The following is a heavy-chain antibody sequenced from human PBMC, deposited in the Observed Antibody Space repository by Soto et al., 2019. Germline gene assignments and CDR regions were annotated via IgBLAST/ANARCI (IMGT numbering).Heavy chain of an antibody. J-gene: IGHJ5*02. Sequence: ASVKVSCKASGYTFTSYGISWVRQAPGQGLEWMGWISAYNGNTNYAQKLQGRVTMTTDTPTSTAYMELRSLRSDDTAVYYCARGVGYYDFWSGYYTGNWFDPWGQGTLVTVSS. D-gene: IGHD3-3*01. CDR2: ISAYNGNT. V-gene: IGHV1-18*01. CDR3: ARGVGYYDFWSGYYTGNWFDP. CDR1: GYTFTSYG.